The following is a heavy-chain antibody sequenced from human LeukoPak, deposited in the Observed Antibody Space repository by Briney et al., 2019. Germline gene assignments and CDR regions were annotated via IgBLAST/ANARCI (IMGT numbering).Heavy chain of an antibody. CDR1: GGTFSSYA. J-gene: IGHJ3*02. CDR2: IIPIFGTA. CDR3: ALPSQFYDSSGYYYEGDAFDI. V-gene: IGHV1-69*05. D-gene: IGHD3-22*01. Sequence: ASVKVSCKASGGTFSSYAISWVRQAPGQGLEWMGGIIPIFGTANYAQKFQGRVTITTDESTSTAYMELSSLRSEDTAVYYCALPSQFYDSSGYYYEGDAFDIWGQGTMVTVSS.